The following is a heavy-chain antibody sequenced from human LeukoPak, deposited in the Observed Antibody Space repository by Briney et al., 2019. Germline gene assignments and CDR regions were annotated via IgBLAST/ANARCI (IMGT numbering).Heavy chain of an antibody. J-gene: IGHJ4*02. CDR2: IKQDGSEK. CDR1: GFTFSSCW. D-gene: IGHD2-8*01. Sequence: GGSLRLSCAASGFTFSSCWMSWVRQAPGKGLEWVANIKQDGSEKYYVDSVKGRFTISRDNAKNSLYLQMNSLSAEDTAVYYCARDRVMGYWGQGTLVTVSS. V-gene: IGHV3-7*04. CDR3: ARDRVMGY.